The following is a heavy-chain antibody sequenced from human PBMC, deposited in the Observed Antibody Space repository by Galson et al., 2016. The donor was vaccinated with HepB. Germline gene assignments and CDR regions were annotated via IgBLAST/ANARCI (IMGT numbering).Heavy chain of an antibody. CDR3: ATSPNHYGDYMGWFDP. D-gene: IGHD4-17*01. CDR2: IYPGDSDT. J-gene: IGHJ5*02. V-gene: IGHV5-51*01. Sequence: QSGAEVKKSGESLRISCQGSGYTFSTYWIAWVRQMPGRGLEWMGSIYPGDSDTRYSPSFQGLVTISADKSITTAYLQRRNLRASDTAIYYCATSPNHYGDYMGWFDPWGPGTRVIVSS. CDR1: GYTFSTYW.